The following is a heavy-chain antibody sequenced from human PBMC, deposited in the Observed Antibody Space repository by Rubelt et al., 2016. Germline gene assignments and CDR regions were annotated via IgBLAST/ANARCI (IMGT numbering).Heavy chain of an antibody. J-gene: IGHJ4*02. D-gene: IGHD4-11*01. CDR1: GFTFSDYY. CDR3: ARGYLSNSFDY. Sequence: QVQLVESGGGVVQPGRSLRLSCAASGFTFSDYYMSWIRQAPGKGLEWVSYISSSGHTIYYADSVRGRFTISRDNAKNSLYLQMDSLGAEDTAVYYCARGYLSNSFDYWGQGTLVTVSS. CDR2: ISSSGHTI. V-gene: IGHV3-11*04.